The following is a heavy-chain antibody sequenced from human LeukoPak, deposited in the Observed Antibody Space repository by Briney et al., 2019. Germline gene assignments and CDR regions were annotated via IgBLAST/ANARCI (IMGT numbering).Heavy chain of an antibody. CDR2: ISGSGGST. V-gene: IGHV3-23*01. CDR1: GFTFDSYA. J-gene: IGHJ4*02. Sequence: GGSLRLSCAASGFTFDSYAMSWVRQAPGKGLEWVSAISGSGGSTYYADSVKGRFTISRDNSKNTLYLQMNSLRAEDTAVYYCAPDPPDIVVVPAARDYGGQGPRVTVPS. D-gene: IGHD2-2*01. CDR3: APDPPDIVVVPAARDY.